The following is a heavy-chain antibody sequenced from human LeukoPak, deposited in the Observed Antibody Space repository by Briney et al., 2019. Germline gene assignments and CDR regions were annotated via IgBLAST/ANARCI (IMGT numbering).Heavy chain of an antibody. Sequence: SETLSLTCTVSGGSISSYYWSWIRQPPGKGLEWIGYIYYSGSTNYNPSLKSRVTISVDTSKNQFSLKLSSVTAADTAVYYCAGGLLWFGELRATRFDPWGQGTLVTVSS. J-gene: IGHJ5*02. CDR2: IYYSGST. CDR1: GGSISSYY. D-gene: IGHD3-10*01. V-gene: IGHV4-59*01. CDR3: AGGLLWFGELRATRFDP.